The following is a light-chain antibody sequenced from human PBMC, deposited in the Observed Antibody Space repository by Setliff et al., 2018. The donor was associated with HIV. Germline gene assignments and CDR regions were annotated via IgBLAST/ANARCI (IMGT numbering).Light chain of an antibody. Sequence: QSVLTQPPLASGTPGQRVTISCSGSSSNIGSNTVNWYQHLPGLAPKFLIYSDNRRPAVVPDRFSGSKSGTSASLAISGLQSEDEADYYCAAWDDSLNGYVFGNGTKVTVL. CDR1: SSNIGSNT. CDR2: SDN. J-gene: IGLJ1*01. V-gene: IGLV1-44*01. CDR3: AAWDDSLNGYV.